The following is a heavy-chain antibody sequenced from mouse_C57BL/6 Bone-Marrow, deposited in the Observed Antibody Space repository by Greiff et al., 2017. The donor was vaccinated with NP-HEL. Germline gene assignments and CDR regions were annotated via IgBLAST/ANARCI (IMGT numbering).Heavy chain of an antibody. CDR2: INPNNGGT. D-gene: IGHD1-1*01. CDR1: GYTFTDYN. Sequence: EVQLQESGPELVKPGASVKMSCKASGYTFTDYNMHWVKQSHGKSLEWIGYINPNNGGTSYNQKFKGKATLTVNKSSSTAYMELRSLTSEDSAVYYCARKDYGSSYDAMDYWGQGTSVTVSS. J-gene: IGHJ4*01. CDR3: ARKDYGSSYDAMDY. V-gene: IGHV1-22*01.